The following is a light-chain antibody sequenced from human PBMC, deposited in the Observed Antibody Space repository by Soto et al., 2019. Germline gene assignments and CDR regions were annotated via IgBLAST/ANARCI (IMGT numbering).Light chain of an antibody. CDR1: SSDVGGYNS. V-gene: IGLV2-14*03. Sequence: QSALTQPASVSGSPGQSIAISCTGTSSDVGGYNSVSWYQQHPGKAPKLMIYNVSNRPSGVSDRFSGSKSGNTASLTISGLQSEDESDYYCSSYTSSNSDVFGTWTKLTGL. J-gene: IGLJ1*01. CDR2: NVS. CDR3: SSYTSSNSDV.